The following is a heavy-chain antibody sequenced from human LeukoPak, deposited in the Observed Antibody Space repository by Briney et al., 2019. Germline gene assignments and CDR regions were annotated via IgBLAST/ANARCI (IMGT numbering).Heavy chain of an antibody. CDR2: INPKNAGT. V-gene: IGHV1-2*02. CDR3: AKTLYIAAAPGGFDY. CDR1: GYTFTGHY. J-gene: IGHJ4*02. D-gene: IGHD6-25*01. Sequence: ASVKVSCKASGYTFTGHYIHWVRQAPGQGLEWMGWINPKNAGTNYEQKFQGRVTMTRDTSTGTAYMELSRLRADDTAVYYCAKTLYIAAAPGGFDYWGQGTLVAVSS.